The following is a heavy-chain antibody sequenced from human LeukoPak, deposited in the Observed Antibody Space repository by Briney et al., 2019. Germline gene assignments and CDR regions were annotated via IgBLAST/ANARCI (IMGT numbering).Heavy chain of an antibody. D-gene: IGHD2-2*01. CDR1: GGTFSSYA. V-gene: IGHV1-69*05. CDR2: IIPIFGTA. CDR3: ASRGCSSTSCYHTYWYFDL. J-gene: IGHJ2*01. Sequence: GASVKVSCKASGGTFSSYAISWVRQAPGQGLEWMGGIIPIFGTANYAQKFQGRVTITTDESTSTAYMELSSLRSKDTAVYYCASRGCSSTSCYHTYWYFDLWGRGTLVTVSS.